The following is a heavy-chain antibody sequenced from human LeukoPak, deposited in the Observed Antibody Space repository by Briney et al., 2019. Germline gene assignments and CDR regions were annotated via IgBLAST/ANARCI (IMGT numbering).Heavy chain of an antibody. V-gene: IGHV4-4*02. CDR3: ARVRRTWYSSGWYEPEATHIFDY. J-gene: IGHJ4*02. CDR2: IYHSGST. Sequence: PSETLSLTCAVSGGSISSSNWWSWVRQPPGKGLEWIGEIYHSGSTNYNPSLKSRVTISVDKSKNQFSLKLSSVTAADTAVYYCARVRRTWYSSGWYEPEATHIFDYWGQGTLVTVSS. D-gene: IGHD6-19*01. CDR1: GGSISSSNW.